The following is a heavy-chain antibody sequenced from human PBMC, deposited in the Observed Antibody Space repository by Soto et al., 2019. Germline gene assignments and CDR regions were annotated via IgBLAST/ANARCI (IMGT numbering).Heavy chain of an antibody. CDR1: GFTFSSYG. CDR2: ISYDGSNK. CDR3: AKRGYSSGWYVGVDP. D-gene: IGHD6-19*01. V-gene: IGHV3-30*18. Sequence: QVQLVESGGGVVQPGRSLRLSCAASGFTFSSYGMHWVRQAPGKGLEWVAVISYDGSNKYYADSVKGRFTSSRDNSKNTLYLQMNSLRAEDTAVYYCAKRGYSSGWYVGVDPWGQGTLVTVSS. J-gene: IGHJ5*02.